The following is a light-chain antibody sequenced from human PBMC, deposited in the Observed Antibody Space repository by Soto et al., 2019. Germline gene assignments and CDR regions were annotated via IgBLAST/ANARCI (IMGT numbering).Light chain of an antibody. CDR3: HKTCNTLYL. V-gene: IGKV1-39*01. J-gene: IGKJ4*01. Sequence: DIQMTQSPSSLSASVGDRVTITCRASQNIDIYLHWYQQKPGTAPKLLIYGASSLQSGVPSRFSGSGSGTDFPPTTRSLQPEDFVTYYCHKTCNTLYLFGGGTKVE. CDR1: QNIDIY. CDR2: GAS.